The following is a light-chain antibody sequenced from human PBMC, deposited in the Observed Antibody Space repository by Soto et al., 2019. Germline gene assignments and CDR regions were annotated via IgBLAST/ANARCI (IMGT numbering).Light chain of an antibody. V-gene: IGLV2-8*01. Sequence: QSALTQPPSASGSAGQSVTISCTGTSSDVGGYDYVSWHQHHPGKAPELMIYEVNKRPSGVPDRFSGSKSGNTASLTVSRLQAEDEAVYYCSSYAGNNNVLFGGGTQLT. CDR3: SSYAGNNNVL. CDR1: SSDVGGYDY. CDR2: EVN. J-gene: IGLJ2*01.